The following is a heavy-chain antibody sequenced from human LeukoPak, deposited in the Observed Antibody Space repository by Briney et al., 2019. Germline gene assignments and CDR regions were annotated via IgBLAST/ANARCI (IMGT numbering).Heavy chain of an antibody. CDR2: IYPGDSET. D-gene: IGHD6-6*01. CDR1: GYSFTTYW. V-gene: IGHV5-51*01. CDR3: ARRAADSSSLGY. Sequence: GESLKISFKGSGYSFTTYWIGWVRPMPGKGLEWMGIIYPGDSETKYSPSFQGQVTISADKSINTAYLPWSSLKASDTATYYCARRAADSSSLGYWGQGTLVTVSS. J-gene: IGHJ4*02.